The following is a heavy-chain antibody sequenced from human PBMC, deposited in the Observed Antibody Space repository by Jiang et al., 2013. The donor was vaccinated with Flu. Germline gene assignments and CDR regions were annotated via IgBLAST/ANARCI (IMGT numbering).Heavy chain of an antibody. CDR2: IYYSGST. J-gene: IGHJ2*01. Sequence: PGLVKPSETLSLTCTVSGGSISSSSYYWGWIRQPPGKGLEWIGSIYYSGSTYYNPSLKSRVTISVDTSKNQFSLKLSSVTAADTAVYYCARDRRGPRNLAYCGGDCYSLLQRYFDLWGRGTLVTVSS. CDR1: GGSISSSSYY. V-gene: IGHV4-39*07. D-gene: IGHD2-21*01. CDR3: ARDRRGPRNLAYCGGDCYSLLQRYFDL.